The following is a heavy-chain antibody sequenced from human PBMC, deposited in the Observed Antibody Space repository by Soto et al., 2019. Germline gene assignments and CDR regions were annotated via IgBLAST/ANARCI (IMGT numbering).Heavy chain of an antibody. Sequence: SETLSLTCTVSGGSISSYYWSWIRQPPGKGLEWIGYIYYSGSTNYNPSLKSRVTISVDTSKNQFSLKLSSVTAADTAVYYCARGVPEAWEILKFWGQGTLVTVSS. CDR3: ARGVPEAWEILKF. CDR1: GGSISSYY. D-gene: IGHD1-26*01. CDR2: IYYSGST. J-gene: IGHJ4*02. V-gene: IGHV4-59*01.